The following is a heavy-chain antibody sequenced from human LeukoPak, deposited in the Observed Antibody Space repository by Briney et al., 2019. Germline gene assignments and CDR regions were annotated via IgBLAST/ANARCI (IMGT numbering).Heavy chain of an antibody. D-gene: IGHD1-20*01. J-gene: IGHJ6*03. CDR3: AKQPYNYSSLDV. V-gene: IGHV3-23*01. CDR1: GLTFHDYA. CDR2: IVGDSSKT. Sequence: GGSLRLSCAISGLTFHDYAMTWVGQAPGKGLEWVSTIVGDSSKTFYADSVKGRFTISRANSKYMLFLHMNSLRAEATAIYYCAKQPYNYSSLDVWGKGTTVTASS.